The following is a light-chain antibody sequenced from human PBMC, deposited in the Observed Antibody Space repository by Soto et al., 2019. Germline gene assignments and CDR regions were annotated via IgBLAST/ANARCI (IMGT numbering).Light chain of an antibody. J-gene: IGLJ1*01. CDR3: SSYTISNTLPFV. V-gene: IGLV1-44*01. CDR1: GPYIEVNA. Sequence: QPVLTQPPSASGTPGQRVPISCSASGPYIEVNAINWYQQVPGTAPRLLIYNDLQRPSGVPDRFSGSRSGSSASLVIVGLQSEDEADYYCSSYTISNTLPFVFGTGTKLTVL. CDR2: NDL.